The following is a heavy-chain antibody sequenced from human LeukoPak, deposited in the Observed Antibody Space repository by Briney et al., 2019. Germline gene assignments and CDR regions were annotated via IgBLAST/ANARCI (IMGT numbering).Heavy chain of an antibody. CDR2: IYWDDDK. V-gene: IGHV2-5*02. CDR1: GFSISTRGVG. CDR3: AHRGYGYSYSDY. Sequence: SGPTLVNPTQTLTLTCSFSGFSISTRGVGVGWFRQPPGKALEWLAHIYWDDDKRYSPSLKTRLTITKDTSKNQVVLTMTNMGPVDTATYYCAHRGYGYSYSDYWGQGTLVTVSS. J-gene: IGHJ4*02. D-gene: IGHD5-18*01.